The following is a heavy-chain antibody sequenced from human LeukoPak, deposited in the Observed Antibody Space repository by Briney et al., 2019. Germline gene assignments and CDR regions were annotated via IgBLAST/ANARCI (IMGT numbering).Heavy chain of an antibody. V-gene: IGHV3-23*01. CDR3: AKEYCSSTSCPNRYYYYYMDV. D-gene: IGHD2-2*01. CDR2: ISGSGGST. Sequence: GGSLRLSCAASGFTFSSYAMSWVRQAPGKGLEWVSAISGSGGSTYYADSVKGRFTISRDNSKNTLYLQMNSLRAEDTAVYYCAKEYCSSTSCPNRYYYYYMDVWGKGTTVTVSS. CDR1: GFTFSSYA. J-gene: IGHJ6*03.